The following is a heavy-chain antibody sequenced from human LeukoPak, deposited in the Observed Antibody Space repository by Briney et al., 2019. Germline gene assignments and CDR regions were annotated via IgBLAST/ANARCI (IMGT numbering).Heavy chain of an antibody. CDR2: INGAGSTT. Sequence: PGGSLRLSCAASGFTFSSYWMHWVRQAPGKGLVWVSRINGAGSTTTYADSVRGRFTISRDNAKNTLYLQMNSLRAEDTAVYYCVRVTSSWDQADYWGQGTLVTVSS. D-gene: IGHD6-13*01. V-gene: IGHV3-74*01. J-gene: IGHJ4*02. CDR3: VRVTSSWDQADY. CDR1: GFTFSSYW.